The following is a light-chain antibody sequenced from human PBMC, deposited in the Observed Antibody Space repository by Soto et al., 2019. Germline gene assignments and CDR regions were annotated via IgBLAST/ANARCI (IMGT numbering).Light chain of an antibody. CDR1: SGSIASNY. Sequence: NFMLTQPHSVAESPGKTVTISCTGSSGSIASNYVQWYQQRPGSAPTTVIYEDNQRPSGVPDRFSGSIDSSSNSASLTISGLKTDDEADYYCQSYDSSTHVVFGGGTKVTVL. CDR3: QSYDSSTHVV. J-gene: IGLJ2*01. CDR2: EDN. V-gene: IGLV6-57*02.